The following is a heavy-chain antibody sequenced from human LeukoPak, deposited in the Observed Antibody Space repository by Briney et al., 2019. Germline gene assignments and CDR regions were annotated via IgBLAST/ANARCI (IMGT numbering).Heavy chain of an antibody. CDR1: GDSVSSNSAA. CDR2: TYYRSKWYN. V-gene: IGHV6-1*01. J-gene: IGHJ5*02. D-gene: IGHD3-10*01. Sequence: SPTLSLTCAISGDSVSSNSAAWNWIRQSPSRGLEWLGRTYYRSKWYNDYAVSVKSRITINPDTSKNQFSLQLNSVTPEDTAVYYCARDHWFGELLSHNWFDPWGQGTLVTVSS. CDR3: ARDHWFGELLSHNWFDP.